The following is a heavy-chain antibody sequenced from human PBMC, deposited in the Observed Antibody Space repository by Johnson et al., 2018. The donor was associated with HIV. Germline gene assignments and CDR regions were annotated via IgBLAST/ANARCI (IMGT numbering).Heavy chain of an antibody. D-gene: IGHD4-17*01. V-gene: IGHV3-7*01. J-gene: IGHJ3*02. Sequence: MQLVESGGGVVQPGRSLRLSCAASGFTFSSYWMGWVRKAPGQGLEWVAQTQQDGRGKCYVSPLRGRITISRDNAKNSLYLQMNSLRAEDTAMYYCARVGNGDYGWSFDIWGQGTTVTISS. CDR1: GFTFSSYW. CDR3: ARVGNGDYGWSFDI. CDR2: TQQDGRGK.